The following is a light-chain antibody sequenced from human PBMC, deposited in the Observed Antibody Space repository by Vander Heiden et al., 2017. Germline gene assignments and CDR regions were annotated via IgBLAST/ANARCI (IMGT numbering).Light chain of an antibody. CDR2: SNN. V-gene: IGLV1-47*02. Sequence: QSVLTQPPSASGTPGQRVTISCSGSSSNIGSTYVYWYQQLPGTAPKLLSYSNNQRPAGVPDRFSGSKSGTSASLAISGLRSEDEADYYCAAWDDSLSGWVFGGGTKLTVL. CDR1: SSNIGSTY. J-gene: IGLJ3*02. CDR3: AAWDDSLSGWV.